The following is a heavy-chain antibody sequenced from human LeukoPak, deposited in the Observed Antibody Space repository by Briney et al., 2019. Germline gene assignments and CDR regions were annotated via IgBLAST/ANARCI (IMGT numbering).Heavy chain of an antibody. Sequence: SETLSLTCTVSGGSISSSSYYWGWLRQPPGKGLEWIGSIYYSGSTYYNPSLKSRVTISVDTSKNQFSLKLSSVTAADTAVYYCASPERDSSGYYNPNNYYFDYWGQGTLVTVSS. V-gene: IGHV4-39*01. J-gene: IGHJ4*02. CDR1: GGSISSSSYY. CDR3: ASPERDSSGYYNPNNYYFDY. CDR2: IYYSGST. D-gene: IGHD3-22*01.